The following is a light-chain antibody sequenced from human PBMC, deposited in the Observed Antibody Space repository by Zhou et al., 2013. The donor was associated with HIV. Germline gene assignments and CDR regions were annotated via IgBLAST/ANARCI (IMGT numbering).Light chain of an antibody. Sequence: VLTQSPGTLSLSPGRRATLSCRASHIVTNNFLAWYQQKPGQPPQLLIYEVSKGFSGVPDRFSGSGSGTDFTLKISRVEAEDVGVYYCMQSTQLWTFGQGTKVEIK. V-gene: IGKV2D-29*01. CDR2: EVS. CDR1: HIVTNNF. CDR3: MQSTQLWT. J-gene: IGKJ1*01.